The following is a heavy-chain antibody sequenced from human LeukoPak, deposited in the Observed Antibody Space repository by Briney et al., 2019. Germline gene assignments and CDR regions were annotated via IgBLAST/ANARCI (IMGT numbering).Heavy chain of an antibody. D-gene: IGHD3-10*01. CDR3: ARGPITMVRGVTTAPDY. V-gene: IGHV5-51*01. CDR1: GYRFTSNW. J-gene: IGHJ4*02. CDR2: FYPGDSDT. Sequence: GESLKISGKGSGYRFTSNWSGWVRQLPGKGLEWMGIFYPGDSDTRYSPSFQGQVTISADKSISTAYLQWSSLKASDTAMYYCARGPITMVRGVTTAPDYWGQGTLVTVSS.